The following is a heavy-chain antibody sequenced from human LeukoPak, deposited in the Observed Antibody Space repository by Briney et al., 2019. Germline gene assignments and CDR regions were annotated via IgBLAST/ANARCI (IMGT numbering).Heavy chain of an antibody. V-gene: IGHV3-23*01. CDR1: GFSFSNYA. J-gene: IGHJ6*02. CDR3: AKHPNYYYGMDL. Sequence: GGSLRLSCAASGFSFSNYAMSWVRQAPGKGLEWVSAIGGSGGSTYYADSVKGRFTISRDNSKNTLYLQMNSLRAEDTALYYCAKHPNYYYGMDLWGQGTTVTVSS. CDR2: IGGSGGST.